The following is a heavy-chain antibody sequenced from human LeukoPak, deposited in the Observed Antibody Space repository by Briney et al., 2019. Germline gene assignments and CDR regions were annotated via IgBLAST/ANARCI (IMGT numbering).Heavy chain of an antibody. V-gene: IGHV4-4*09. CDR3: AAYGSGSYYGMDV. CDR2: IYTSGST. D-gene: IGHD3-10*01. J-gene: IGHJ6*02. Sequence: SETLSLTCTVSGGSISSYYWSWIRQPPGKGLEWIGYIYTSGSTNYNPSLKSRVTISVDTSKNQFSLKLSSVTAADTAVYYCAAYGSGSYYGMDVWGQGTTVTVSS. CDR1: GGSISSYY.